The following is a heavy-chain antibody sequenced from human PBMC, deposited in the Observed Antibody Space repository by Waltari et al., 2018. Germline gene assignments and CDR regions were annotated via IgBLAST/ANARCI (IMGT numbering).Heavy chain of an antibody. CDR1: GYTFTGYA. J-gene: IGHJ4*02. Sequence: LVQSGAEVTTPGASVKVSCKASGYTFTGYAILWVRQAPGQGLEWMGRINPKNGDTHYAQNFQGRVALTTDTSTNTAFMELQRLRSDDTAVYYCLRDSSGSHFDYWGQGTLVTVSS. CDR2: INPKNGDT. V-gene: IGHV1-2*06. D-gene: IGHD3-22*01. CDR3: LRDSSGSHFDY.